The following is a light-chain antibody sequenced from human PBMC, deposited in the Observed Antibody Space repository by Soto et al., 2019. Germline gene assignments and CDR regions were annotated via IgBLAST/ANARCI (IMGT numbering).Light chain of an antibody. CDR1: SSDVGGYKY. V-gene: IGLV2-8*01. J-gene: IGLJ2*01. Sequence: QSALTQPPSASGSPGQSVTISCTGTSSDVGGYKYVSWYQQHPGKAPELMIYEVSKRPSGVPDRFSGSKSGNTASLTVSGLQAEDEADYYCSSYAGSNNWVVFGGGTKVTVL. CDR3: SSYAGSNNWVV. CDR2: EVS.